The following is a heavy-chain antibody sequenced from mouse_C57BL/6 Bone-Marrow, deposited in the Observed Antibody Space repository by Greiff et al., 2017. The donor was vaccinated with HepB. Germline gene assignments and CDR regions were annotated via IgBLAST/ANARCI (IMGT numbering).Heavy chain of an antibody. Sequence: DVMLVESGGGLVKPGGSLKLSCAASGFTFSSYAMSWVRQTPEKRLEWVATISDGGSYTYYPDNVKGRFTISRDNAKNNLYLQMSHLKSEDTAMYYCARDPGDWFAYWGQGTLVTVSA. CDR2: ISDGGSYT. V-gene: IGHV5-4*01. CDR1: GFTFSSYA. J-gene: IGHJ3*01. CDR3: ARDPGDWFAY.